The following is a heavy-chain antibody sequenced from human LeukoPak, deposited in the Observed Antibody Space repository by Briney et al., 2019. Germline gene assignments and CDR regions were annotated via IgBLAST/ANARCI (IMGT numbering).Heavy chain of an antibody. CDR2: ISGSGGST. J-gene: IGHJ3*02. D-gene: IGHD3-9*01. CDR3: AKDSRYFATDAFDI. Sequence: ETLSLTCAVYGGSFSGYYWSWVRQAPGKGLEWVSAISGSGGSTYYADSVKGRFTISRDNSKNTLYLQMNSLRAEDTAVYYCAKDSRYFATDAFDIWGQGTMVTVSS. CDR1: GGSFSGYY. V-gene: IGHV3-23*01.